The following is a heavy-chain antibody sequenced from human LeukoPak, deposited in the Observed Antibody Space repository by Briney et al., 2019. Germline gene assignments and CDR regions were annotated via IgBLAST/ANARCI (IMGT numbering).Heavy chain of an antibody. Sequence: SDTLSLTCTVSGGSISSYYWSWIRQPAGKGLEWIGRIYTSGSTNYNPSLKSRVTMSVDTSKNQFSLKLSSVTAADTAVYYCARGTYSNYVHNWFDPWGQGTLVTVSS. V-gene: IGHV4-4*07. CDR3: ARGTYSNYVHNWFDP. D-gene: IGHD4-11*01. CDR1: GGSISSYY. J-gene: IGHJ5*02. CDR2: IYTSGST.